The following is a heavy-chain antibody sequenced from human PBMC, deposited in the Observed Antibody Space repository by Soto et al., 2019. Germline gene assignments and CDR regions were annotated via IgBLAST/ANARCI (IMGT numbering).Heavy chain of an antibody. CDR2: IKSKGDGGAR. D-gene: IGHD2-8*01. CDR1: GLMFTSAW. V-gene: IGHV3-15*01. J-gene: IGHJ4*02. Sequence: EVQMVHSGGDLVKPGGSLRLSCVTSGLMFTSAWMNWVRQAPGKRLEWVARIKSKGDGGARDYAAPVKGRFSISRDDSKNPVYLQMDSLRAEDTAVYYGVEPWNDFWGQGTLVTVSS. CDR3: VEPWNDF.